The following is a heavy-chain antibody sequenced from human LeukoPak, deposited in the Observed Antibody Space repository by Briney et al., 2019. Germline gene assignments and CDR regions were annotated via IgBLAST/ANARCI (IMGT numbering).Heavy chain of an antibody. Sequence: SQTLSLTCTVSGGSISSGSYYWSWIRQPAGKGLEWIGRIYTSGSTNYNPSLKSRVTISVDTSKNQFSLKLSSVTAADTAVYYCARGRAGTTRIPMVRGVADYWGQGTLVTVSS. D-gene: IGHD3-10*01. J-gene: IGHJ4*02. CDR1: GGSISSGSYY. CDR3: ARGRAGTTRIPMVRGVADY. V-gene: IGHV4-61*02. CDR2: IYTSGST.